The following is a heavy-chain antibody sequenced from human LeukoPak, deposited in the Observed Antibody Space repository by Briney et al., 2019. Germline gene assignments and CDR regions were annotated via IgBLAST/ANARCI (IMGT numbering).Heavy chain of an antibody. CDR2: IYSSGST. V-gene: IGHV4-4*07. Sequence: SETLSLTCTVSGGSTNSYYWSWIRQPAGKGLEWIGRIYSSGSTGYNPSLKSRDTMSLDTSKNQFSLNLSSVTAADTAVYYCARVDIGTAFFDYWGQGTLVTVSS. CDR3: ARVDIGTAFFDY. J-gene: IGHJ4*02. D-gene: IGHD5-12*01. CDR1: GGSTNSYY.